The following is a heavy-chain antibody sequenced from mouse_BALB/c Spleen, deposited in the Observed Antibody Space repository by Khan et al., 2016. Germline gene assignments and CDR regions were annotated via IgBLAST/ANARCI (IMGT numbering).Heavy chain of an antibody. CDR2: ILAGGST. CDR3: ARREDI. J-gene: IGHJ2*01. CDR1: GFSLTSYG. D-gene: IGHD1-3*01. V-gene: IGHV2-9*02. Sequence: QVQLKESGPGLVAPSQSLSITCTVSGFSLTSYGVHWVRQPPGKGLEWLGVILAGGSTNYHSALMSRLSISKDDYKSQVVLKMNRRQTDDTASYYCARREDIWGQGTTLTVP.